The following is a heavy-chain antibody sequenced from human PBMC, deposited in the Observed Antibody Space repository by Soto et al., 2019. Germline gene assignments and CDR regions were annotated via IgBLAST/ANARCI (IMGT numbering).Heavy chain of an antibody. CDR3: AKDEGNTVVGASRGFDH. J-gene: IGHJ4*02. CDR1: GFSFSTYA. V-gene: IGHV3-23*01. CDR2: ISGSVSGK. D-gene: IGHD2-21*01. Sequence: EVQLLASGGGLVQPGGSLSLSCAASGFSFSTYAMNWVRQAPGKGLECLSLISGSVSGKYYADSVKGRFTISRDNSKNTLYLQMSSLRAEDTAVYYCAKDEGNTVVGASRGFDHWGQGTLVRVSS.